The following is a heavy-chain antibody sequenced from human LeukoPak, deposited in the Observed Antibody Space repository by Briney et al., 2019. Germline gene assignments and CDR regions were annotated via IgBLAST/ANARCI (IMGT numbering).Heavy chain of an antibody. Sequence: GGSLRLSCAASGFTFSSYAMSWVRQAPGKGLEWVSAISGSGGSTYYADSAKGRFTISRDNSKNTLYLQMNSLRAEDTAVYYCAKDLGLGDYVWGSYRTPYYYGMDVWGKGTTVTVSS. CDR3: AKDLGLGDYVWGSYRTPYYYGMDV. J-gene: IGHJ6*04. CDR1: GFTFSSYA. D-gene: IGHD3-16*02. CDR2: ISGSGGST. V-gene: IGHV3-23*01.